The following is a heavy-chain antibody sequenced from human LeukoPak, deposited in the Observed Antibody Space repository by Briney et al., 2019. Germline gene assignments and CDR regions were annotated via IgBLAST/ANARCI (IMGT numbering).Heavy chain of an antibody. V-gene: IGHV1-8*03. J-gene: IGHJ6*03. CDR1: GYTFTSYA. CDR2: MNPNSGNT. D-gene: IGHD3-10*01. CDR3: ARGGGYYYGSGSYYMDV. Sequence: ASVKVSCKASGYTFTSYAMNWVRQATGQGLEWMGWMNPNSGNTGYAQKFQGRVTITRNTSISTAYMELSSLRSEDTAVYYCARGGGYYYGSGSYYMDVWGKGTTVTVSS.